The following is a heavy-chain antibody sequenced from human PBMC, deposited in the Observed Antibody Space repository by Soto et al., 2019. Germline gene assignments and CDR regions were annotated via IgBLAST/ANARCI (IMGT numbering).Heavy chain of an antibody. CDR3: AHAYGGRSLY. J-gene: IGHJ4*02. CDR2: IYWDDSK. D-gene: IGHD1-26*01. V-gene: IGHV2-5*02. Sequence: QITLKESGPTLVKPTQTLTLTCTFSGFSLPTDRVGVGWIRQPPGKALEWLAVIYWDDSKTYRPSLKSRLPITKDPPKPQVALTMTDMDPVDTATYYCAHAYGGRSLYWGQGTLVTVSS. CDR1: GFSLPTDRVG.